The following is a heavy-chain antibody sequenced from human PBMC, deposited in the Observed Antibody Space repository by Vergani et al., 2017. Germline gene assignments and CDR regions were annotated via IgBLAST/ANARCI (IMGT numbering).Heavy chain of an antibody. D-gene: IGHD6-19*01. J-gene: IGHJ2*01. CDR1: GFTFSSYS. Sequence: EVQLVESGGGLVKPGGSLRLSCAASGFTFSSYSMNWVRQAPGKGLEWVSSISSSSSYIYYADSVKGRFTISRDNAKNSLYLQMNSLRAEDTAVYYCATPPSSGWYWYFDLWGRGTLVTVSS. V-gene: IGHV3-21*04. CDR2: ISSSSSYI. CDR3: ATPPSSGWYWYFDL.